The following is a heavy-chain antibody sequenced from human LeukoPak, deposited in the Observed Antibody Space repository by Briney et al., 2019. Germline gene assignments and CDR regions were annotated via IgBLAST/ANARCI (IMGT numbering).Heavy chain of an antibody. CDR3: ARGAYCGGDCYGHDAFDI. CDR2: ISSSSSYI. D-gene: IGHD2-21*02. Sequence: SGGSQRLSCADSGFTFSSYSMTWVRQAPGKGLEWVSSISSSSSYIYYADSVKGRFTISRDNAKNSLYLQMNSLRAEDTAVYYCARGAYCGGDCYGHDAFDIWGQGTMVTVSS. CDR1: GFTFSSYS. V-gene: IGHV3-21*01. J-gene: IGHJ3*02.